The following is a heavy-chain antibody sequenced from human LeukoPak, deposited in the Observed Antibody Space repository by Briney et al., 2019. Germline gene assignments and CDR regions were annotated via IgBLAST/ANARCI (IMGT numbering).Heavy chain of an antibody. D-gene: IGHD2-2*01. V-gene: IGHV4-4*09. CDR1: GSISGYY. J-gene: IGHJ3*02. CDR2: IYTSGST. CDR3: ARQKCTSASCLTKDAFDI. Sequence: SETLSLTCTVSGSISGYYWSWIRQPPGKGLEWIGYIYTSGSTNYNPSLESRVTISVDTSKNQFSLDLRSVTAADTAVDYCARQKCTSASCLTKDAFDIWGQGTMVTVSS.